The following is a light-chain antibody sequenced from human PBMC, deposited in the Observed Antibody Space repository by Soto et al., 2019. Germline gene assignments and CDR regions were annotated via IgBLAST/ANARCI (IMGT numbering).Light chain of an antibody. CDR3: FARAYTSNVL. Sequence: QSALTQPASVSGSPGQSIIISCTGTSRDVGDYNLFSWYQQYPDKAPKLMIYEGTNRPSGVSNRFSGSKSGNTASLTISGLQAEDEAYCSCFARAYTSNVLLGGGTKLTVL. CDR1: SRDVGDYNL. J-gene: IGLJ2*01. CDR2: EGT. V-gene: IGLV2-23*01.